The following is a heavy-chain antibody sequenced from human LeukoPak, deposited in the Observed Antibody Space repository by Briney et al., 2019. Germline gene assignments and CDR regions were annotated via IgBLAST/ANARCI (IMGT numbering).Heavy chain of an antibody. J-gene: IGHJ4*02. CDR1: GGSFSGYY. CDR3: ARVLLWFGELIDY. V-gene: IGHV4-34*01. Sequence: KPSETLSLTCAVYGGSFSGYYWSWIRQPPVKGLEWIGEINHSGSTNYNPSLKGRVTISVDTSKNQFSLKLSSVTAADTAVYYCARVLLWFGELIDYWGQGTLVTVSS. CDR2: INHSGST. D-gene: IGHD3-10*01.